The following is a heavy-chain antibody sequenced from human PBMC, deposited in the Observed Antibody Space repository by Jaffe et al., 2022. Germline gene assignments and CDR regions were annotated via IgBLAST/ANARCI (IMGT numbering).Heavy chain of an antibody. Sequence: QVQLQESGPGLVKPSETLSLTCTVSGGSISSYYWSWIRQPPGKGLEWIGYIYYSGSTNYNPSLKSRVTISVDTSKNQFSLKLSSVTAADTAVYYCATSLDLFGGVIDYWYFDLWGRGTLVTVSS. V-gene: IGHV4-59*01. CDR1: GGSISSYY. CDR3: ATSLDLFGGVIDYWYFDL. D-gene: IGHD3-16*01. J-gene: IGHJ2*01. CDR2: IYYSGST.